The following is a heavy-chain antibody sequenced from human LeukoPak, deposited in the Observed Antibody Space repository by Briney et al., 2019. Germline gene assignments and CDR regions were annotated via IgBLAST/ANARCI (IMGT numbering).Heavy chain of an antibody. CDR2: IIPILGIA. V-gene: IGHV1-69*02. CDR3: ARMVSDFWSGYYFDY. D-gene: IGHD3-3*01. Sequence: ASVKVSCKASGGTFSSYTISWVRQAPGQGLEWMGRIIPILGIANYAQKFQGRVTITADKSTSTAYMELSSLRSEDTAVYYCARMVSDFWSGYYFDYWGQGTLVTVSS. J-gene: IGHJ4*02. CDR1: GGTFSSYT.